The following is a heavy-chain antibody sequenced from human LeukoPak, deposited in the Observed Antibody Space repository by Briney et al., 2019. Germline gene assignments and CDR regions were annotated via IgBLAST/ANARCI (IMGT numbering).Heavy chain of an antibody. CDR2: INLNSGGT. J-gene: IGHJ5*02. D-gene: IGHD3-22*01. Sequence: ASVKVSCKASGYTFTGYYMHWVRQAPGQGLEWMGWINLNSGGTNYAQKFQGRVTMTRDTSISTAYMELSRLRSDDTAVYYCARGPRVETYYYDSSGYSFDPWGQGTLVTVSS. CDR1: GYTFTGYY. CDR3: ARGPRVETYYYDSSGYSFDP. V-gene: IGHV1-2*02.